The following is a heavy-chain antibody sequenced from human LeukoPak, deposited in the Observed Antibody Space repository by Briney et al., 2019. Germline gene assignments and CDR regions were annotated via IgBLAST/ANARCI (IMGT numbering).Heavy chain of an antibody. CDR1: GGSISSGGYY. V-gene: IGHV4-31*03. Sequence: SQTLSLTCTVSGGSISSGGYYWSWIRQHPGKGLEWIGYIYYSGSTNYNPSLKSRVTISVDTSKNQFSLKLSSVTAADTAVYYCARELWSGSYNWFDPWGQGTLVTVSS. D-gene: IGHD1-26*01. J-gene: IGHJ5*02. CDR3: ARELWSGSYNWFDP. CDR2: IYYSGST.